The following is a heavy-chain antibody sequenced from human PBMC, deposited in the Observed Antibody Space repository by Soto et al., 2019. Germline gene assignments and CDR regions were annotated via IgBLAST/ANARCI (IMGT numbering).Heavy chain of an antibody. Sequence: EVQLVQSGAEVKKPGESLKISCKGSGYSFTSYWIGWVRQMPGKGLEWMGIIYPGDSDTRYSPSFQGQVTISADKSISTAYLQWSSLKASDTAMYYCARHGVSSTSVYNLYNWFDPWGQGTLVTVSS. V-gene: IGHV5-51*01. J-gene: IGHJ5*02. D-gene: IGHD2-2*01. CDR1: GYSFTSYW. CDR3: ARHGVSSTSVYNLYNWFDP. CDR2: IYPGDSDT.